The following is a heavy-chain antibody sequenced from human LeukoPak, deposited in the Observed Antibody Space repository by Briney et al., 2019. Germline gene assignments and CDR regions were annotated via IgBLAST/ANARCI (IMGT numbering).Heavy chain of an antibody. J-gene: IGHJ4*02. V-gene: IGHV1-69*13. CDR3: ARAPGVTHGPFDY. CDR2: IIPIFGTA. CDR1: GGTFSSYA. Sequence: SVKVSCKASGGTFSSYAISWVRQAPGQGLEWMGGIIPIFGTANYAQKFQGSVTITADESTSTAYMELSSLRSEDTAVYYCARAPGVTHGPFDYWGQGTLVTVSS. D-gene: IGHD4-23*01.